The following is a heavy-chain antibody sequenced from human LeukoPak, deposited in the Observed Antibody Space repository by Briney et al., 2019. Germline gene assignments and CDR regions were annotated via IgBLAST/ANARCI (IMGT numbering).Heavy chain of an antibody. Sequence: GGSLRLSCAASGFTFSSYGMNWVRQAPGKGLEWVSSISSSSSYIYYADSVKGRFTISRDNAKNSLYLQMNSLRAEDTAVYYCARDGRYSSSWYGGWYFDYWGQGTLVTVSS. J-gene: IGHJ4*02. D-gene: IGHD6-13*01. V-gene: IGHV3-21*01. CDR2: ISSSSSYI. CDR3: ARDGRYSSSWYGGWYFDY. CDR1: GFTFSSYG.